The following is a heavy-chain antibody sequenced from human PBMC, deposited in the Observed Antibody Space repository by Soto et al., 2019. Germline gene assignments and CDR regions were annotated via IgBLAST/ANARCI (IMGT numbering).Heavy chain of an antibody. V-gene: IGHV3-30-3*01. J-gene: IGHJ6*02. CDR2: ISYDGSNK. CDR1: GFTFSSYA. Sequence: QVQLVESGGGVVQPGRSLRLSCAASGFTFSSYAMHWVRQAPGKGLEWVAVISYDGSNKYYADSVKGRFTISRDNSKNTLYLQMNSLRAEDTAVYYCARTVGYYYDSSGYLELNGMDVWGQGTTVTVSS. CDR3: ARTVGYYYDSSGYLELNGMDV. D-gene: IGHD3-22*01.